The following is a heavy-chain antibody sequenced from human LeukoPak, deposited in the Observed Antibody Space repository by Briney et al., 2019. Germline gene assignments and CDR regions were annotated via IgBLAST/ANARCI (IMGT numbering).Heavy chain of an antibody. V-gene: IGHV4-39*07. CDR1: GGSISSSSYY. Sequence: PSETLSLTCTVSGGSISSSSYYWGWIRQPPGKGLEWIGSIYYSGSTYYNPSLKSRVTISVDTSKNQFSLKLSSVTAADTAVYYCARDRPESSSWYYGPSRWFDPWGQGTLVTVSS. D-gene: IGHD6-13*01. CDR3: ARDRPESSSWYYGPSRWFDP. CDR2: IYYSGST. J-gene: IGHJ5*02.